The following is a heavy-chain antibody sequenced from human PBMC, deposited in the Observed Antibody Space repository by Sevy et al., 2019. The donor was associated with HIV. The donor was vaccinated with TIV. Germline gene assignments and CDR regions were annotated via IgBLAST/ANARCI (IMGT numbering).Heavy chain of an antibody. V-gene: IGHV4-59*01. Sequence: SETLSLTCTVSGGPISSYYWSWLRQPPAKGLQYIGCFHYTGGSNYNPSLKSRVTISLDTSKNQFSLKVTSVTAADTAVYYCARAPPVRSGDDSLNWFDPWGQGTLVTVSS. CDR1: GGPISSYY. D-gene: IGHD5-12*01. CDR2: FHYTGGS. CDR3: ARAPPVRSGDDSLNWFDP. J-gene: IGHJ5*02.